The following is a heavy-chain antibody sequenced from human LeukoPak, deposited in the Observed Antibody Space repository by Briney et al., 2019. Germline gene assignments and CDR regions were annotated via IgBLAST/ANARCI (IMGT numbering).Heavy chain of an antibody. J-gene: IGHJ6*03. D-gene: IGHD4-17*01. Sequence: SETLSLTCTVSGDSISGFYCSWIRQPAGKGLQWIGRISTSGSTNYNPSLKSRVTMSVDRSTNEFSLTVRSVTAADTALYYCARGLPSYGDYVDYYFYMDLWGKGTTVTVSS. CDR1: GDSISGFY. CDR2: ISTSGST. CDR3: ARGLPSYGDYVDYYFYMDL. V-gene: IGHV4-4*07.